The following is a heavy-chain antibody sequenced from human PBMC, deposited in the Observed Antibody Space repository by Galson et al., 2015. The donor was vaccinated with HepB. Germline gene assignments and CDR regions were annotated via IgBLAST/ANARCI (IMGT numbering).Heavy chain of an antibody. CDR3: ARDHQSLRYFDWLSYFDY. Sequence: SLRLSCAASGFTFDDYGMSWVRQAPGKGLEWVSGINWNGGSTGYADSVKGRFTISRDNAKNSLYLQMNSLRAEDTALYYCARDHQSLRYFDWLSYFDYWGQGTLVTVSS. J-gene: IGHJ4*02. V-gene: IGHV3-20*04. CDR2: INWNGGST. CDR1: GFTFDDYG. D-gene: IGHD3-9*01.